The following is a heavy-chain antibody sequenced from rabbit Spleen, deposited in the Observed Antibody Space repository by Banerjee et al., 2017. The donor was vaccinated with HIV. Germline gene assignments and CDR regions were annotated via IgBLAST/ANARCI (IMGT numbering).Heavy chain of an antibody. CDR2: IYAGSSGST. V-gene: IGHV1S45*01. Sequence: EQLVESGGDLVKPGASLTLTCTASGFSFSSNYMCWVRQAPGKGLEWIACIYAGSSGSTYYASWAKGRFTISKTSSTTVTLQMTSLTAADTATYFCAREVEIYTGYVGYGVPNYGMDLWGPGTLVTVS. D-gene: IGHD7-1*01. J-gene: IGHJ6*01. CDR1: GFSFSSNY. CDR3: AREVEIYTGYVGYGVPNYGMDL.